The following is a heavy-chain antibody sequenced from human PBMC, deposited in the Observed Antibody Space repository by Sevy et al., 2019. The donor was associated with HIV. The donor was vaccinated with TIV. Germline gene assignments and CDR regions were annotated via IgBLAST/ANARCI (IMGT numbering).Heavy chain of an antibody. CDR1: GFTFSSYE. CDR2: ISSSGSTI. V-gene: IGHV3-48*03. J-gene: IGHJ3*01. Sequence: GGSLRLSCAASGFTFSSYEMNWVRQAPGKGLEWVSYISSSGSTIYYADSVKGRFTISRDNAKNSLYLQMNSLRAEDTAVYYCARDTPIPQLLSVSDAFDVWGQGTMVTVSS. CDR3: ARDTPIPQLLSVSDAFDV. D-gene: IGHD2-2*01.